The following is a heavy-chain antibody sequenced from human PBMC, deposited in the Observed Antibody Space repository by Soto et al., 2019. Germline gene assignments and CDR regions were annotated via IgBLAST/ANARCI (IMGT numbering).Heavy chain of an antibody. CDR3: ARGDYYYYGMDV. J-gene: IGHJ6*02. CDR2: INHSGGT. V-gene: IGHV4-34*01. CDR1: GGSFSGYY. Sequence: SETLSLTCAVYGGSFSGYYWSWIRQPPGKGLEWIGEINHSGGTNYNPSLKSRVTISVDTSKNQFSLKLSSVTAADTAVYYCARGDYYYYGMDVWGQGTTVT.